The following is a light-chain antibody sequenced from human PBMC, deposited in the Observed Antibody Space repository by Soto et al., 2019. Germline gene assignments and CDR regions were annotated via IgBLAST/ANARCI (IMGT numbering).Light chain of an antibody. V-gene: IGKV3-15*01. CDR3: QQYSDWPPLT. J-gene: IGKJ4*01. CDR2: GAS. CDR1: QSVSSS. Sequence: EVVLTQSPATLSVSPGERATLSCRASQSVSSSLAWYQHKPGQAPRLLIHGASTRATGVPDRFSGSGSGTEFALIISGLQSEDCAVYYCQQYSDWPPLTFGGGTKGEIK.